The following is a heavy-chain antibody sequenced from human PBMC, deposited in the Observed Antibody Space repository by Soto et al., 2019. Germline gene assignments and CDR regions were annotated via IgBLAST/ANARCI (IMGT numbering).Heavy chain of an antibody. CDR1: GFTFSSYA. CDR2: ISGSGGST. V-gene: IGHV3-23*01. J-gene: IGHJ4*02. Sequence: EVQLLESGGGLVQPGGSLRLSCAASGFTFSSYAMSWVRQAPGKGLEWVSAISGSGGSTYYADSVKGRFTISRVNSKNTLYLQMKSLRAEDTAVYYCAKENGYSSNWFEFDYWGQGTLVTVSS. D-gene: IGHD6-13*01. CDR3: AKENGYSSNWFEFDY.